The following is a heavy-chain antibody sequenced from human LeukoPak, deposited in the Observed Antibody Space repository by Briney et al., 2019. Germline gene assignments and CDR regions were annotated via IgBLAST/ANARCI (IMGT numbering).Heavy chain of an antibody. CDR2: IYSGGST. CDR3: ARGGGPTVTTGDFDY. V-gene: IGHV3-53*01. CDR1: GFTFSSYS. D-gene: IGHD4-17*01. Sequence: GGSLRLSCAASGFTFSSYSMNWVRQAPGKGLEWVSVIYSGGSTYYADSVKGRFTISRDNSKNTLYLQMNSLRAEDTAVYYCARGGGPTVTTGDFDYWGQGTLVTVSS. J-gene: IGHJ4*02.